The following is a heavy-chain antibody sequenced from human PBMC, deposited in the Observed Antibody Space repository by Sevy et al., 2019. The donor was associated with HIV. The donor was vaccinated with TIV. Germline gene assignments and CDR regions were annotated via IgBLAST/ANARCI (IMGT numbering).Heavy chain of an antibody. J-gene: IGHJ3*02. CDR2: ISTTSIIT. CDR1: GFTFSSYT. D-gene: IGHD2-15*01. V-gene: IGHV3-48*01. CDR3: ARDAPPYCSGGRCYFDAFDI. Sequence: GGSLRPSCAASGFTFSSYTMNWVRQAPGKGLEWVSYISTTSIITYYADSVRGRFTISRDNAKNSLYLQMNSLRAEDTAVYYCARDAPPYCSGGRCYFDAFDIWGQGTMVTVSS.